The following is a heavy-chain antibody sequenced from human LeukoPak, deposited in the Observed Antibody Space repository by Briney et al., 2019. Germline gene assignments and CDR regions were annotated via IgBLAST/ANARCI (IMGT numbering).Heavy chain of an antibody. CDR3: ARGSYNILTGYYTGFDY. V-gene: IGHV1-8*01. CDR1: GYTFTSYD. D-gene: IGHD3-9*01. J-gene: IGHJ4*02. CDR2: MNPNSGNT. Sequence: ASVKVSCKASGYTFTSYDINWVRQATGQGLEWMGWMNPNSGNTGYAQRFQGRVTMTRNTSISTAYMELSSLRSADTAVYYCARGSYNILTGYYTGFDYWGQGTLVTVSS.